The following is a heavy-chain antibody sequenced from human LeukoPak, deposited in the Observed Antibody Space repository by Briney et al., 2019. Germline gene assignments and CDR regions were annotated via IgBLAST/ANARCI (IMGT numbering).Heavy chain of an antibody. CDR3: ARGLWSFYFDY. Sequence: PSETLSLTCTVSGVSISSYYWGWIRQPPGKGLEWIGYIYYSGSTNYNPSLKSRVTISVDTSKNQFSLKLSSVTAADTAVYYCARGLWSFYFDYWGQGTLVTVSS. D-gene: IGHD4/OR15-4a*01. J-gene: IGHJ4*02. CDR1: GVSISSYY. V-gene: IGHV4-59*01. CDR2: IYYSGST.